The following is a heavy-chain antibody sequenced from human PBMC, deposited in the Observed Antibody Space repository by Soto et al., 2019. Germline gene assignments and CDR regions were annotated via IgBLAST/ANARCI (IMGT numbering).Heavy chain of an antibody. CDR2: IYNSGTT. Sequence: SETLSLTRAVYGGTFSGYYWSWIRQHPGKGLEWIGYIYNSGTTYYNPSLKSRVTISVDTSKNQFSLKLTSVTAADTAVYYCARDPAPWGQGTLVTVSS. CDR1: GGTFSGYY. J-gene: IGHJ5*02. CDR3: ARDPAP. V-gene: IGHV4-31*11.